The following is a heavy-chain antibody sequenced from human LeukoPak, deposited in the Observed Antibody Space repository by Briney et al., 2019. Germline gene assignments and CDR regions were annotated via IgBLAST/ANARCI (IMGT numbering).Heavy chain of an antibody. J-gene: IGHJ4*02. D-gene: IGHD6-13*01. V-gene: IGHV3-15*01. CDR2: IKSKTDGGTT. Sequence: GGSLRLSCAASGFTFSNAWMSWVRQAPGKGLEWVGRIKSKTDGGTTDYAAPVKGRFTISRDDSKNTLYLQMNSLKPEDTTVYYCARVAEAAAFDSGGQGTLVTVSS. CDR1: GFTFSNAW. CDR3: ARVAEAAAFDS.